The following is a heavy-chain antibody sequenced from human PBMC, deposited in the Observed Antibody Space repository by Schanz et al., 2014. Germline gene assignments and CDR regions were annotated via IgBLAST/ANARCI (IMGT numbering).Heavy chain of an antibody. CDR2: IPWNGAAI. CDR1: GFNSDDYA. CDR3: AASSGWHPSTDY. J-gene: IGHJ4*02. Sequence: VQLVDSGGGLVKPGGSLRLSCTASGFNSDDYAMHWVRQAPGKGLEWVSNIPWNGAAIGYAGSVRGRFTISRDSAKSSLYLQMNSLRVEDTAVYYCAASSGWHPSTDYWGQGTLVTVSS. V-gene: IGHV3-9*02. D-gene: IGHD6-19*01.